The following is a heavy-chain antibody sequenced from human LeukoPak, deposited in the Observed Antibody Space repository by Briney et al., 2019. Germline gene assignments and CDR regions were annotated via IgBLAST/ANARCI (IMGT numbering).Heavy chain of an antibody. V-gene: IGHV1-69*05. CDR2: IIPIFGTA. CDR1: GGTFSSYA. D-gene: IGHD6-19*01. Sequence: SVKVSCKASGGTFSSYAISWVPQAPGQGLEWMGRIIPIFGTANYAQKFQGRVTITTDESTSTAYMELSSLRSEDTALYYCARSIAVAGPAEDYFDYWGQGTLVTVSS. J-gene: IGHJ4*02. CDR3: ARSIAVAGPAEDYFDY.